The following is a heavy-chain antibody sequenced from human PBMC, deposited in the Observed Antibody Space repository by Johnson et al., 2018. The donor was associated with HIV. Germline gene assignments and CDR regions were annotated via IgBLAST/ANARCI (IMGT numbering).Heavy chain of an antibody. D-gene: IGHD3-22*01. Sequence: VQLVESGGGLVQPGGSLRLSCAASGFTLSSYWMHWVRQVPGKGPVWVSRINSDGSSSAYADSVKGRFTISRDGAKNTLYLQMNSLRAEDTAVYYCARGGRVYDSSGYYAFDIWGQGTLVSVSS. CDR2: INSDGSSS. CDR3: ARGGRVYDSSGYYAFDI. CDR1: GFTLSSYW. J-gene: IGHJ3*02. V-gene: IGHV3-74*01.